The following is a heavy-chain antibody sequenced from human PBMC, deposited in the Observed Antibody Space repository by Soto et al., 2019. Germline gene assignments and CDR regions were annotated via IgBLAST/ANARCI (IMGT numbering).Heavy chain of an antibody. D-gene: IGHD3-3*01. CDR3: ARADGFGVGTPFMDY. V-gene: IGHV4-39*01. Sequence: QLQLQESGPGLVKPSETLSLICTVSGDSISSGRYHWGWIRQPPGKGLEFIATIHYTGNTHYNPSLRSRVTIFVDTSQSQFPLRLSSVTAADTAVYYCARADGFGVGTPFMDYWGQGTLVTVSS. CDR1: GDSISSGRYH. CDR2: IHYTGNT. J-gene: IGHJ4*02.